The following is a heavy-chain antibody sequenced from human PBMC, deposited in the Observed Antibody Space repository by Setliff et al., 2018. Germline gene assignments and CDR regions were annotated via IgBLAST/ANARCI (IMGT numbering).Heavy chain of an antibody. CDR1: GYSISSGYY. V-gene: IGHV4-59*01. Sequence: PSETLSLTCTVSGYSISSGYYWNWLRQTPGKGLEWVGHIYYNGDTKYNPSLQSRVTMSVDTSKNQFSLKLDSLTAADTAVYFCARLPRTVTHFDYWGQGALVTVSS. CDR2: IYYNGDT. CDR3: ARLPRTVTHFDY. J-gene: IGHJ4*02. D-gene: IGHD4-17*01.